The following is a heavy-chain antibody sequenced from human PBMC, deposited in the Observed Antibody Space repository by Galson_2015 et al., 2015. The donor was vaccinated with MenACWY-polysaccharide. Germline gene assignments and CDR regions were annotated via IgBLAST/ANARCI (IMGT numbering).Heavy chain of an antibody. D-gene: IGHD1-1*01. V-gene: IGHV3-33*01. CDR3: ARADRNDGGRALDI. Sequence: SLRLSCAASGFTFSNYGMHWVRQAPGKGLEWMAVTWYDESDEYYADSVKGRFTISRDNSKNALYLQMNSLRAEDTAVYYCARADRNDGGRALDIWGQGTMVTVSS. J-gene: IGHJ3*02. CDR1: GFTFSNYG. CDR2: TWYDESDE.